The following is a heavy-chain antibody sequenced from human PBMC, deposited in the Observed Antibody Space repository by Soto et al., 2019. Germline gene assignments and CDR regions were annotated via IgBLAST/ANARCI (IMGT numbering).Heavy chain of an antibody. CDR2: ISHDGINK. CDR1: GFSFSSYA. V-gene: IGHV3-30-3*01. Sequence: QVRLVESGGGVVQPGRSLRLSCTASGFSFSSYAMYWFRQPPGKGLEWGAVISHDGINKHHADSVKGRVTVSRDNSNHTVELQLNSLRGEDTAMYYCARDMYSSDYFVKWFEPWGQGTLVTVSS. D-gene: IGHD6-19*01. CDR3: ARDMYSSDYFVKWFEP. J-gene: IGHJ5*02.